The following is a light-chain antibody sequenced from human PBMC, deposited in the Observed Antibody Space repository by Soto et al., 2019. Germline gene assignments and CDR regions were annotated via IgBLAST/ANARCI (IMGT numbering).Light chain of an antibody. V-gene: IGLV1-51*01. J-gene: IGLJ1*01. CDR1: NSNIGNNF. Sequence: QSVLTQPPSVSAAPGQKVTISCSGSNSNIGNNFVSCYQQLPGTVPKLLIYDNNERPSGIPDRFSGSKSGTSATLGITGLQTGDEADYYCYSYAGENLYVFGTGTKVTVL. CDR2: DNN. CDR3: YSYAGENLYV.